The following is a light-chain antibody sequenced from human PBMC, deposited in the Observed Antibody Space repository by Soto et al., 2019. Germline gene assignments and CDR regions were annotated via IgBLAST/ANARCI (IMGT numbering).Light chain of an antibody. Sequence: DIQMTQSPSTLSASVGDRVTITCRASQSISSWLAWYQQKPGKAPKLLLYDVSSLESGVPSRFSGSGSGTEFTLTISSLQPDDFATDYGQQYNSYSRTFGQGTKLEIK. V-gene: IGKV1-5*01. CDR1: QSISSW. J-gene: IGKJ2*01. CDR3: QQYNSYSRT. CDR2: DVS.